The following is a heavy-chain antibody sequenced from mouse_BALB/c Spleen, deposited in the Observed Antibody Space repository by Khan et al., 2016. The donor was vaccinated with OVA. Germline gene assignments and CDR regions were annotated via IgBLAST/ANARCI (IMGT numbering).Heavy chain of an antibody. V-gene: IGHV1-9*01. J-gene: IGHJ3*01. CDR2: ILPGSNST. CDR3: ARGNYYGSTAWFGY. CDR1: GYTFSSYW. D-gene: IGHD1-1*01. Sequence: QVQLKESGAELMKPGASVKISCKATGYTFSSYWIEWVKQRPGHGLEWIGEILPGSNSTNYNERFKGKATITADTSSNTAYMQLSSLTSEDSDNYYCARGNYYGSTAWFGYWGQGTLVTVSA.